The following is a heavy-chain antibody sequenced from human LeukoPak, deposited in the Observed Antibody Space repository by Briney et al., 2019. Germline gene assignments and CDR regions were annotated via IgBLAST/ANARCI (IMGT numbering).Heavy chain of an antibody. D-gene: IGHD3-10*01. CDR2: INHSGST. V-gene: IGHV4-34*01. CDR3: ARGKTQLWYGSGSSNSDY. J-gene: IGHJ4*02. Sequence: SETLSLTCADYGGSFSGYYWSWIRQPPGKGLEWIGEINHSGSTNYNPSLKSRVTISVDTSKNQFSLKLSSVTAADTAVYYCARGKTQLWYGSGSSNSDYWGQGTLVTVSS. CDR1: GGSFSGYY.